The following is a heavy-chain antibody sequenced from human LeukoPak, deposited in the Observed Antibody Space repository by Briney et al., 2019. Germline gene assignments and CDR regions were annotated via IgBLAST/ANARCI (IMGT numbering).Heavy chain of an antibody. D-gene: IGHD1-26*01. CDR1: GGSISSYY. CDR2: VHYTGST. CDR3: AREFTGSSFDY. Sequence: SETLSLTCTVSGGSISSYYWSWIRQPPGKGLEWIGYVHYTGSTKYNPSLKSRVTISVDTSKNQFSLKLSSVTAADTAVYFCAREFTGSSFDYWGQGILVTVSS. V-gene: IGHV4-59*01. J-gene: IGHJ4*02.